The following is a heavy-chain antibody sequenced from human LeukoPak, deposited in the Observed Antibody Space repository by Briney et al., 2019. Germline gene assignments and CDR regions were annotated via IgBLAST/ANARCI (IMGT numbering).Heavy chain of an antibody. CDR2: IYHSGST. CDR1: GGSISSGGYS. J-gene: IGHJ3*02. D-gene: IGHD2-2*01. V-gene: IGHV4-30-2*01. Sequence: PSETLSLTCAVSGGSISSGGYSWSWIRQPPGKGLEWIGYIYHSGSTYYNPSLKSRVTISVDRSKNQFSLKLSSVTAADTAVYYYARVTPLGYCSSTSCYAGLGTFDIWGQGTMVTVSS. CDR3: ARVTPLGYCSSTSCYAGLGTFDI.